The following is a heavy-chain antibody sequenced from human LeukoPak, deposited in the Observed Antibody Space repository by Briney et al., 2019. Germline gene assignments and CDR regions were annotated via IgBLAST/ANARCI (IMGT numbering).Heavy chain of an antibody. Sequence: GGSLRLSCAASGFTFSSYAMHWVRQAPGKGLEWVAVISYDGSNKYYADSVKGRFTISRDNSKNTLYLQMNSLRAEDTAVYYCARGPSRGIPRYWGQGTLVTVSS. CDR1: GFTFSSYA. J-gene: IGHJ4*02. D-gene: IGHD2-2*02. CDR3: ARGPSRGIPRY. CDR2: ISYDGSNK. V-gene: IGHV3-30-3*01.